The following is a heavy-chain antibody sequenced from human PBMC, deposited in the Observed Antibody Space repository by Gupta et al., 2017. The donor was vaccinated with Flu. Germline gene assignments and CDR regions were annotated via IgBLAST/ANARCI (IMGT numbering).Heavy chain of an antibody. V-gene: IGHV2-26*01. D-gene: IGHD1-26*01. J-gene: IGHJ4*02. Sequence: SGFSLSNPRMGVSWIRQPPGKALEWLAHIFSNDEKSYITSLKSRLSISKDTSKSQVVLTMTNMDPVDTATYYCARLLYSGSYYFDYWGQGTLVTVSS. CDR1: GFSLSNPRMG. CDR2: IFSNDEK. CDR3: ARLLYSGSYYFDY.